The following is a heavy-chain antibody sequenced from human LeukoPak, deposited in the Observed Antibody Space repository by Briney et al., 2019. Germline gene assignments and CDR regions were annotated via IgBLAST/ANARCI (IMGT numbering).Heavy chain of an antibody. CDR3: AKGIQLWDLYFDY. Sequence: PGGSLRLSCAASGFTFSSYAMSWVRQAPGKGLEWVSAISGSGGSTNYADSVKGRVTIFRDNSKNTLYLQMNSLRAEDTAVYHCAKGIQLWDLYFDYWGQGTLVTVSS. CDR1: GFTFSSYA. D-gene: IGHD5-18*01. J-gene: IGHJ4*02. CDR2: ISGSGGST. V-gene: IGHV3-23*01.